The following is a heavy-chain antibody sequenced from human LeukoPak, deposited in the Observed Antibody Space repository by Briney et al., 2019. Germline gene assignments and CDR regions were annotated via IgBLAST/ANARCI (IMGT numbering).Heavy chain of an antibody. V-gene: IGHV4-4*09. J-gene: IGHJ4*02. CDR2: IYSSGST. D-gene: IGHD3-10*01. CDR3: ARRAGIGEYYFDY. CDR1: GGSISSYY. Sequence: SETLSLTCAVSGGSISSYYWSWLRQPPGKGLEWVGYIYSSGSTNYNPSLKSRVTISGDTSKNPFSLKLRSVTAADTAVSYCARRAGIGEYYFDYWGQGTLVTVSS.